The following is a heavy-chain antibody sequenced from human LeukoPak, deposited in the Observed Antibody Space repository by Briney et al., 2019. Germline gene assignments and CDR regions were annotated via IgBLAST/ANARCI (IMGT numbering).Heavy chain of an antibody. V-gene: IGHV4-59*01. Sequence: MTSETLSLTCNVSGASLSSYFWSWIRQPPGKGLEWIGYIYYSGSTNYNPSLKSRVTISVDTSKNQFSLKLSSVTAADTAVYYCAVSSNLTYYYYYMDVWGKGTTVTISS. J-gene: IGHJ6*03. CDR1: GASLSSYF. CDR2: IYYSGST. CDR3: AVSSNLTYYYYYMDV. D-gene: IGHD2-2*01.